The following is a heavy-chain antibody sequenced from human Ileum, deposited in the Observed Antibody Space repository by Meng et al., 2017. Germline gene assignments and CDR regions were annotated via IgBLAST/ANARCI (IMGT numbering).Heavy chain of an antibody. D-gene: IGHD1-26*01. CDR3: ARGSDYSGSYVDY. V-gene: IGHV3-74*01. CDR1: GFTFSNYW. J-gene: IGHJ4*02. Sequence: EVQRVESGGGVVQPGGSLRRACAASGFTFSNYWMHWVRQAPGKGLVWVSRLKSDGSYTNYADSVKGRFTISRDNAKNTLYLQMNSLRAEDTAVYYCARGSDYSGSYVDYWGQGALVTVSS. CDR2: LKSDGSYT.